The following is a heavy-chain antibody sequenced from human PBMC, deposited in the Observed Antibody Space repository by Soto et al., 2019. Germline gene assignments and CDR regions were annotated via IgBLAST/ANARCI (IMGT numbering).Heavy chain of an antibody. CDR1: GFTFSGYP. D-gene: IGHD2-2*01. J-gene: IGHJ5*02. CDR2: ISYDGSNT. Sequence: GGSLRLSCAASGFTFSGYPMHWVRQAPGKGLEWVALISYDGSNTYYYDSVKGRFTISRDNSNNTLFLQMNSLRPEDTAVYYCARDLGAPASVRHFFGPWGRGTVVTVSS. CDR3: ARDLGAPASVRHFFGP. V-gene: IGHV3-30-3*01.